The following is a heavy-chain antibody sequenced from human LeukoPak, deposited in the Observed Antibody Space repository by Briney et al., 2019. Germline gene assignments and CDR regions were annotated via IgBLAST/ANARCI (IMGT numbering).Heavy chain of an antibody. Sequence: SETLSLTCTVSAYSISSGYYWGWIRQPPGRGLEWTGSIYHSGTTYYNPYLKSRDTTSVDTSKNQFSLNLSSVTAADTAVYYCARVGPYDYYYMDVWGKGTTVSVSS. CDR3: ARVGPYDYYYMDV. CDR2: IYHSGTT. J-gene: IGHJ6*03. V-gene: IGHV4-38-2*02. CDR1: AYSISSGYY.